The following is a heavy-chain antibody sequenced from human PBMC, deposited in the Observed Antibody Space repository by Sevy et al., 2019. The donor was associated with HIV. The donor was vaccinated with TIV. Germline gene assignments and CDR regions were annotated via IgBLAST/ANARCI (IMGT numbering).Heavy chain of an antibody. V-gene: IGHV3-48*02. CDR1: GFTFSSYS. J-gene: IGHJ6*03. CDR3: ARDSTTEVIKYFMGV. CDR2: ISSSGRTT. D-gene: IGHD1-1*01. Sequence: GGSLRLSCAGSGFTFSSYSMDWVRQAPGKGLEWVSYISSSGRTTYYADSVKGRFTISRDNAKNSLYLQMNSLRDEDTALYYCARDSTTEVIKYFMGVWGKGTTVTVSS.